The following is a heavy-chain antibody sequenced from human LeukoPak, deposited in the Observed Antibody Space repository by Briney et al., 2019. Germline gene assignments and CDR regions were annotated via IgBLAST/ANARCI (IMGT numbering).Heavy chain of an antibody. CDR2: ISAYNGNT. J-gene: IGHJ4*02. CDR3: ARVRFLSGWYDPEY. V-gene: IGHV1-18*01. Sequence: ASVKVSCKPSGYTFTSYGTSWVRQAPGQGIEWMGWISAYNGNTNYAQKLQGRVTMTTDTSTSTAYMELGSLRSDDTAVYYFARVRFLSGWYDPEYWGQGTLVTASS. CDR1: GYTFTSYG. D-gene: IGHD6-19*01.